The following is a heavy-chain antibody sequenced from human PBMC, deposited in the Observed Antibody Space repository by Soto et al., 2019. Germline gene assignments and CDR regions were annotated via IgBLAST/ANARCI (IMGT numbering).Heavy chain of an antibody. Sequence: SETLSLTCTVSDGSISTSSYYWGWIRQSPGKGLEWIGSIFYTGNTYYNPSLKSRVTISVDTSKNQFSLKVTSVTAADTALYYCARDYFDSSDYTTNWFDPWGQGTLVTVSS. J-gene: IGHJ5*02. D-gene: IGHD3-22*01. CDR2: IFYTGNT. CDR3: ARDYFDSSDYTTNWFDP. CDR1: DGSISTSSYY. V-gene: IGHV4-39*01.